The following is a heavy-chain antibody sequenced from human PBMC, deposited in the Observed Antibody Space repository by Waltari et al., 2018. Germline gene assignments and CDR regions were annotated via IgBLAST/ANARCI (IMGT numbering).Heavy chain of an antibody. J-gene: IGHJ4*02. V-gene: IGHV4-34*01. Sequence: QVQLQQWGAGLLKPSETLSLTCAVYGGSFSGYYWSWIRQPPGKGLEWIGEINHSGSTNYNPSLKSRVTRSVDTSKNQFSLKLSSVTAADTAVYYCARGGCSGGSCYSPPDYWGQGTLVTVSS. CDR2: INHSGST. CDR1: GGSFSGYY. CDR3: ARGGCSGGSCYSPPDY. D-gene: IGHD2-15*01.